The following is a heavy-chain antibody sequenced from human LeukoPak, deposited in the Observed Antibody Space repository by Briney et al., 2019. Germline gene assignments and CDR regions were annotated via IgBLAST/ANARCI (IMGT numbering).Heavy chain of an antibody. Sequence: ASVKVSCKASTYTFTGYHINWVRQAPGQGLEWMGWMNPNSGGTSFAQKFQGRVTMTRDTSISTAYMELSRLRSDDTAVYYCARRHIDCSTTTCYVDYWGQGTLVTVSS. J-gene: IGHJ4*02. V-gene: IGHV1-2*02. D-gene: IGHD2-2*01. CDR1: TYTFTGYH. CDR2: MNPNSGGT. CDR3: ARRHIDCSTTTCYVDY.